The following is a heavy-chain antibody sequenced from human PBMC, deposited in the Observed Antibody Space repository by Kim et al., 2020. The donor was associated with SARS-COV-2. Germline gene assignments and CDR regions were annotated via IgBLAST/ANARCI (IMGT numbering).Heavy chain of an antibody. CDR3: ARGVSGITMIVVVKPYYYYGMDV. J-gene: IGHJ6*02. CDR2: INHSGST. V-gene: IGHV4-34*01. Sequence: SETLSLTCAVYGGSSSGYYWSWIRQPPGKGLEWIGEINHSGSTNYNPSLKSRVTISVDTSKNQFSLKLSSVTAADTAVYYCARGVSGITMIVVVKPYYYYGMDVWGQGTTVTVSS. CDR1: GGSSSGYY. D-gene: IGHD3-22*01.